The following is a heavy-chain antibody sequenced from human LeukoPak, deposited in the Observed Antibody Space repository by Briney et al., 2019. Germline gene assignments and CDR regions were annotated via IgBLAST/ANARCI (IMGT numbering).Heavy chain of an antibody. CDR1: GFTFSTYG. CDR3: AKGVVAATNAAYYGMDV. J-gene: IGHJ6*02. Sequence: GGSLRLSCAASGFTFSTYGMHWVRQAPGKGLEWVAVISYHGSNKYYADSVKGRFTISRDNSKNTLYLEMNSLRPEDTAVYYCAKGVVAATNAAYYGMDVWGQGTTVTVSS. CDR2: ISYHGSNK. D-gene: IGHD2-15*01. V-gene: IGHV3-30*18.